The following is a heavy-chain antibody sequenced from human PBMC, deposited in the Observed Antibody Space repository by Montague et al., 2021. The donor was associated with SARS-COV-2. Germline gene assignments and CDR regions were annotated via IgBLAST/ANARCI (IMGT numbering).Heavy chain of an antibody. Sequence: SETLSLTCNVSGGSLSTYYWSWIRQPPGKGLEWIGYIDDSGTTRXXPSLRSRATISLDLSKNQFSLDLNSVTAADTAVYYCARNAYNHYGLDVWGQGTTVTVSS. V-gene: IGHV4-59*08. CDR1: GGSLSTYY. CDR3: ARNAYNHYGLDV. CDR2: IDDSGTT. J-gene: IGHJ6*02.